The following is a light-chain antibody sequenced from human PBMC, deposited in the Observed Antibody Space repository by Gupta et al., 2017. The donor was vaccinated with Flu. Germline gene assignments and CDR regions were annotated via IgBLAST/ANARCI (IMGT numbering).Light chain of an antibody. CDR1: QSVSSY. J-gene: IGKJ4*01. CDR3: QQLSNWPPFT. CDR2: DAS. Sequence: EIVLTQSPATLSLSPGERATLSCRASQSVSSYLAWYKQKPGQAPRLLMYDASNRDTGIPARFSGSGYGKDLTLTISGREQEDFAVYYCQQLSNWPPFTFGGGTKVEIK. V-gene: IGKV3-11*01.